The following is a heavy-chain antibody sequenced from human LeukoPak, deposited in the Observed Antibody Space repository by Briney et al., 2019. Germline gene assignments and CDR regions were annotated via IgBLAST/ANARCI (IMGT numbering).Heavy chain of an antibody. CDR3: IRGGPSTWS. J-gene: IGHJ5*02. CDR2: INDDGSDT. D-gene: IGHD2-15*01. V-gene: IGHV3-74*01. Sequence: PGGSLRLSCAASGFTFKLYWMHWVRQVPGKAPVWVSRINDDGSDTGYADSVKGRFTISRDDATNMVFLQMNSLRPEDTAIYYCIRGGPSTWSWGQGTLVTVSS. CDR1: GFTFKLYW.